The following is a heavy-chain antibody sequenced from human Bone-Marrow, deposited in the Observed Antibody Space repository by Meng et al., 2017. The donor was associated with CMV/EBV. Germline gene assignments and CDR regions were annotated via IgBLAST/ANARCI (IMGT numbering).Heavy chain of an antibody. D-gene: IGHD2-2*01. V-gene: IGHV3-21*01. J-gene: IGHJ4*02. Sequence: GGSLRLSCAASGFTFSSYSMNWVRQAPGKGLEWVSSISSSSSYIYYADSVKGRFTISRDNAKNSLYLQMNSLRAEDTAVYYCARDVGKYCSSTSCFEFDYWSQGTLVTVSS. CDR3: ARDVGKYCSSTSCFEFDY. CDR2: ISSSSSYI. CDR1: GFTFSSYS.